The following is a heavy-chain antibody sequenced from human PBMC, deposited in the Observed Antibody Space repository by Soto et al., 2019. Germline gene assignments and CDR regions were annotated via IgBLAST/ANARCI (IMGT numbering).Heavy chain of an antibody. CDR1: GGSVSSGSYY. CDR3: ARDRGRVANSDH. D-gene: IGHD2-15*01. CDR2: IYYSGRN. V-gene: IGHV4-61*01. Sequence: QVQLQESGPGLVKPSETLSLTCTVSGGSVSSGSYYWSWIRQPPGKGLEWIGNIYYSGRNTYNPSFKNRVTISVDTSKNQFSLNMTSVTAADTAVYYCARDRGRVANSDHWGQGALVTVSS. J-gene: IGHJ4*02.